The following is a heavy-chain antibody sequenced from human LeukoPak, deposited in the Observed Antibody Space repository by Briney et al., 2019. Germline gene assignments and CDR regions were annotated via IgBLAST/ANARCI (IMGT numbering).Heavy chain of an antibody. D-gene: IGHD4-23*01. Sequence: PGRSLRLSCAASGFTFGSYAMHWVRQAPGKGLEWVSVIYSGGSTYYADSVKGRFTISRDNAKNSLYLQMNSLRAEDTALYYCARGSQNSPNWFDPWGQGTLVTVSS. CDR1: GFTFGSYA. J-gene: IGHJ5*02. CDR2: IYSGGST. CDR3: ARGSQNSPNWFDP. V-gene: IGHV3-NL1*01.